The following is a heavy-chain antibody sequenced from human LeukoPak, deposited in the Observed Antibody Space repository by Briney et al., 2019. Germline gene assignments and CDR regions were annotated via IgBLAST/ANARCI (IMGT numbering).Heavy chain of an antibody. CDR3: ARDRGEGIVGTFDY. CDR2: IFYSGNT. V-gene: IGHV4-59*11. J-gene: IGHJ4*02. Sequence: PSKTLSLTCTVSGDSISNHYWSWIRQPPGKGLVWIGYIFYSGNTHYNPPLKSRVTMSVDTSKNQFSLRLSSVTPADTAVYYCARDRGEGIVGTFDYWGQGTLVTVSS. CDR1: GDSISNHY. D-gene: IGHD1-26*01.